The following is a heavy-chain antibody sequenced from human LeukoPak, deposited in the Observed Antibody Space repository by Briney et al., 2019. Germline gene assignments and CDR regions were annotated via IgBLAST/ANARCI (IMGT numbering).Heavy chain of an antibody. V-gene: IGHV3-74*01. D-gene: IGHD3-10*01. J-gene: IGHJ4*02. CDR1: GFTFSSHN. Sequence: RGSLRLSCAVSGFTFSSHNMNWVRQAPGKGLVWVSRINSDGSSTSNADSVKGRFTISRDNSKNTLDLQMNRLRAEDTAVYYCARGALSGSYSPDYWGRATLVTVSS. CDR3: ARGALSGSYSPDY. CDR2: INSDGSST.